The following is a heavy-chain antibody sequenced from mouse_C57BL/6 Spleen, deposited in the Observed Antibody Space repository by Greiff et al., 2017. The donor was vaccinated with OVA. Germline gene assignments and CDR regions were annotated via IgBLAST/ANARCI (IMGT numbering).Heavy chain of an antibody. Sequence: QVQLQQPGAELVKPGASVKMSCKASGYTFTSYWITWVKQRPGQGLEWIGDIYPGSGSTNYNEKFKSKATLTVDKSSSTAYMQLSSLTSEDSAVYYFATEPIGTPVLATGYFDFWGTGTTVTVSS. V-gene: IGHV1-55*01. CDR3: ATEPIGTPVLATGYFDF. J-gene: IGHJ1*03. CDR2: IYPGSGST. CDR1: GYTFTSYW. D-gene: IGHD1-1*01.